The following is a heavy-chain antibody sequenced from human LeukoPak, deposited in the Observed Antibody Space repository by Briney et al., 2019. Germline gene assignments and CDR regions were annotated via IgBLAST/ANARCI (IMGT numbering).Heavy chain of an antibody. D-gene: IGHD2-2*01. CDR1: GFTFYDYT. Sequence: VGSLRLSCAASGFTFYDYTMHWVRHAPGKGLEWVSLISWDGGSTYYADSVKGRFTISRDNSKNSLYLQMNSLRTEDTALYYCAKGQYCSSTSCYAPDYYYYYMDVWGKGATVTVSS. V-gene: IGHV3-43*01. CDR3: AKGQYCSSTSCYAPDYYYYYMDV. J-gene: IGHJ6*03. CDR2: ISWDGGST.